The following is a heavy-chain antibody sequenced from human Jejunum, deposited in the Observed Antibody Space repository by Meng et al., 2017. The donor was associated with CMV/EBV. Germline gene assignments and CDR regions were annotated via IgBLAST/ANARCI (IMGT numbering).Heavy chain of an antibody. CDR1: GGSINYYY. D-gene: IGHD1-26*01. CDR2: FYSNDTY. V-gene: IGHV4-4*07. CDR3: ARGPGASTREGFDH. Sequence: VQCQEPGPGLVQPSQTQSLPCTVSGGSINYYYWSWIRQSAGKGLEWIGLFYSNDTYNYNHSLNSRVTISIDTSKKQFSLILSSVTAADTARYYCARGPGASTREGFDHWGLGTLVTVSS. J-gene: IGHJ4*02.